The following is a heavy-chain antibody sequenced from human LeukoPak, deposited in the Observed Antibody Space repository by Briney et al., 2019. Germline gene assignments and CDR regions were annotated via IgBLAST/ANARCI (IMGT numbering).Heavy chain of an antibody. V-gene: IGHV3-13*01. CDR3: AKGGALWLESDFDY. D-gene: IGHD3-16*01. J-gene: IGHJ4*02. CDR2: IGTAGDT. Sequence: GGSLRLSCAASGFTFSSYDMHWVRQATGKGLEWVSAIGTAGDTYYPGSVKGRFTISRDNSKNTLSLQMNSLRAEDTAVYYCAKGGALWLESDFDYWGQGTLVTVSS. CDR1: GFTFSSYD.